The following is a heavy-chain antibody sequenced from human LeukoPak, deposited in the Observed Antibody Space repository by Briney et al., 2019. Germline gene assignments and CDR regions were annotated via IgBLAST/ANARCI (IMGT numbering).Heavy chain of an antibody. J-gene: IGHJ4*02. CDR3: TLSGDKLYYFDY. CDR2: IRSKANSYAT. Sequence: GGSLRLSCAGSGFTFSGSAMHWVRQASGKGLEWVGRIRSKANSYATAYAASVKGRFTISRDDSKNTAYLQMNSLKTEDTAVYYCTLSGDKLYYFDYWGQGTLVTVSS. CDR1: GFTFSGSA. V-gene: IGHV3-73*01. D-gene: IGHD7-27*01.